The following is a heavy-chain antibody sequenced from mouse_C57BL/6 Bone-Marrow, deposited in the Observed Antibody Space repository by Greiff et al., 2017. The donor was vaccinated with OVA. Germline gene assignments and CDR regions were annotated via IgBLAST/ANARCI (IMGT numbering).Heavy chain of an antibody. CDR3: ARYYYGSSLWFAY. CDR2: IDPSDSYT. J-gene: IGHJ3*01. Sequence: QVQLQQPGAELVMPGASVTLSCKASGYTFTSYWMHWVKQRPGQGLEWIGEIDPSDSYTNYNQKFKGKSTLTVDKSSSTAYMQLSSLTSEDSAVYYCARYYYGSSLWFAYWGQGTLVTVSA. CDR1: GYTFTSYW. D-gene: IGHD1-1*01. V-gene: IGHV1-69*01.